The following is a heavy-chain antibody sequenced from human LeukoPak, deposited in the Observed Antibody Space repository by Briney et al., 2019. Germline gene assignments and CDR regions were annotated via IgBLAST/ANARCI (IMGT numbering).Heavy chain of an antibody. CDR2: IIHSGST. J-gene: IGHJ1*01. Sequence: SQTLSLTCAVYGGSFSGYYWSWIRQPPGKGLEWIGEIIHSGSTNYNPSLKSRVTISVDTSKNQLSLKVNSVTAADTAVYYCARRSNLYGDPHYQPWGQGTLVTVSS. CDR1: GGSFSGYY. CDR3: ARRSNLYGDPHYQP. D-gene: IGHD4-17*01. V-gene: IGHV4-34*12.